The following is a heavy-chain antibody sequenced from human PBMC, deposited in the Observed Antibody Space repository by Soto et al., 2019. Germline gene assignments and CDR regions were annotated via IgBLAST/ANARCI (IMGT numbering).Heavy chain of an antibody. CDR3: ARTVGAAYYFDF. CDR2: VYMSGSS. CDR1: GDSMTKYY. V-gene: IGHV4-4*07. J-gene: IGHJ4*02. D-gene: IGHD1-26*01. Sequence: PSETLSLTCNVSGDSMTKYYWSWIRQPAGKGLEWIGRVYMSGSSNYNPSLKSRVTMSIDTSNNHFSLDLRFVTAADTAVYYCARTVGAAYYFDFWGQGALVTVSS.